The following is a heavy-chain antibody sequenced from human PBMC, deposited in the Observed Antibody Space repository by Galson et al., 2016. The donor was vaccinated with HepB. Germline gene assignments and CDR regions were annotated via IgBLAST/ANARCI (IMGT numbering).Heavy chain of an antibody. CDR1: GGSLSRGSYY. CDR3: ARYCSGAGYTVALDI. J-gene: IGHJ6*02. D-gene: IGHD2-15*01. V-gene: IGHV4-61*01. CDR2: VFYTGSA. Sequence: SETLSLTCTVSGGSLSRGSYYWSWIRQPPGKGLEWIGYVFYTGSASYNPSLKSRVTISVDPSKNQLSLDLRAVTAADTAVYFCARYCSGAGYTVALDIWGQGTTVTV.